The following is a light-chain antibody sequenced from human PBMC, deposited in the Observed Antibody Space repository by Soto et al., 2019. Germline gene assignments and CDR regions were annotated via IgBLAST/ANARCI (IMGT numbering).Light chain of an antibody. CDR2: EVN. CDR3: FPFTPTSTYV. Sequence: QSALTQPASLSGSPGQSITISCTGTSSDIGAYDYVSWFQQHPGKAPKLMISEVNNRPSGFSNRFSGSKSGNTAYLTISGLQVEYEADYFSFPFTPTSTYVLGTGTNLTAL. CDR1: SSDIGAYDY. V-gene: IGLV2-14*01. J-gene: IGLJ1*01.